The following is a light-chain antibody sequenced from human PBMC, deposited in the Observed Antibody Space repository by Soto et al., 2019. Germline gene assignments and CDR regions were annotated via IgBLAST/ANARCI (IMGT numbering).Light chain of an antibody. CDR1: QGISSY. CDR2: AAS. V-gene: IGKV1-8*01. J-gene: IGKJ3*01. Sequence: AIRMTQSPSSLSASTGDRVTITCRASQGISSYLAWYQQKPGKAPKLLIYAASTLQSGVPSRFSGSGSGTDLTLTISGLQSEDFATYYCQQYYSYPFTFGPGTKVDIK. CDR3: QQYYSYPFT.